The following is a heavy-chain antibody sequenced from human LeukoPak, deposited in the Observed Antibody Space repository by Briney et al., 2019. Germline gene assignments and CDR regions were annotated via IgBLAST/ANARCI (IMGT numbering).Heavy chain of an antibody. CDR1: GFTFSSYG. D-gene: IGHD3-3*01. J-gene: IGHJ6*03. CDR2: IRYDGSNK. V-gene: IGHV3-30*02. CDR3: AKTDGSGYYYYYMDV. Sequence: PGGSLRLSCAASGFTFSSYGMHWVRQAPGKGLEGVAFIRYDGSNKYYADSVKGRFTISRDNSKNTLYLQMNSLRAEDTAVYYCAKTDGSGYYYYYMDVWGKGTTVTVSS.